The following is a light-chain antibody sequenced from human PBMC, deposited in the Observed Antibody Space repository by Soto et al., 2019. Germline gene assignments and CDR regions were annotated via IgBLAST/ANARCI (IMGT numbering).Light chain of an antibody. CDR3: CSYAGSSLWM. CDR1: GSDIGNYNL. CDR2: EVN. Sequence: QSALTQPAAVSGSLGQSITISCSGSGSDIGNYNLVSWYQQQPGKFPRLIIYEVNKGPSGVSNRFSGSKSGNTASLTISDLQPDDECLYYCCSYAGSSLWMFGGGTKVTVL. J-gene: IGLJ3*02. V-gene: IGLV2-23*02.